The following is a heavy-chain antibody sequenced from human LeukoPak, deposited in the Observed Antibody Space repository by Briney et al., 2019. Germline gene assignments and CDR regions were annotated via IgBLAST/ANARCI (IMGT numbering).Heavy chain of an antibody. V-gene: IGHV4-34*01. Sequence: PSETLSLTCAVYGGSFSGYYWSWIRQPPGKGLEWIGEINHSGSTNYNPSLKSRVTISVDTSKNQFSLKLSSVTAADTAVYYCARVVSAEWLRSPGHGGFDYWGQGTLVTVSS. CDR3: ARVVSAEWLRSPGHGGFDY. D-gene: IGHD3-3*01. J-gene: IGHJ4*02. CDR1: GGSFSGYY. CDR2: INHSGST.